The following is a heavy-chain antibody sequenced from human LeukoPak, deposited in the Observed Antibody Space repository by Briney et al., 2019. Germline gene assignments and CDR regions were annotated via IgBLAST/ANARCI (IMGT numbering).Heavy chain of an antibody. Sequence: SETLSLTCTVSGYSISSGYYWGWIRQPPGKGLEWIGSIYHSGSTYYNPSLKSRVTISVDTSKNQFSLKLSSVTAADTAVYYCATYYYGSGSYYIDDYWGQGTLVTVSS. CDR2: IYHSGST. V-gene: IGHV4-38-2*02. CDR1: GYSISSGYY. CDR3: ATYYYGSGSYYIDDY. J-gene: IGHJ4*02. D-gene: IGHD3-10*01.